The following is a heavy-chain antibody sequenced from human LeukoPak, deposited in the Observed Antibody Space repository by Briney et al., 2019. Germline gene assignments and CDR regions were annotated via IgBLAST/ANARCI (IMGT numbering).Heavy chain of an antibody. Sequence: SETLSLNCTVSGGSISSGSYYWSWLRQPAGKGLEWIGRIYTSGSTNYNPSLKSRVTISVDTSKNQFSLKLSSVTAADTAVYYCAREIGYYYDIWGQGTLVTVSS. CDR3: AREIGYYYDI. CDR1: GGSISSGSYY. CDR2: IYTSGST. J-gene: IGHJ4*02. D-gene: IGHD3-22*01. V-gene: IGHV4-61*02.